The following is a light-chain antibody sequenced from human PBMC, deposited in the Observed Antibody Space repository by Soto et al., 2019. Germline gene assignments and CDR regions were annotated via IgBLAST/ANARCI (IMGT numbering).Light chain of an antibody. CDR3: QQYGGSLT. CDR1: QTVSNIY. Sequence: EILLTQSPGTLSLSPGDRATLSCRASQTVSNIYLVWYQQRPGQAPRLLIYETSIRASGIPDRFSGSGSGTDFTLTISRLEPEDFALYYCQQYGGSLTFGGGTKVEIK. V-gene: IGKV3-20*01. CDR2: ETS. J-gene: IGKJ4*01.